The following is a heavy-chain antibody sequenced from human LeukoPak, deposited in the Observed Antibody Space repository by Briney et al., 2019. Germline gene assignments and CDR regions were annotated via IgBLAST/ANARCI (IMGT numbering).Heavy chain of an antibody. CDR1: GFTFSSYA. Sequence: GGSLRLSCAASGFTFSSYAMNWVRQAPGKGLEWVSHISGSGISTYYADSVKGRFTISRDNSKNTLYLQMSGLRAEDTAVYYCARGGKTPLAGTRSSQYFQHWGQGTLVTVSS. J-gene: IGHJ1*01. V-gene: IGHV3-23*01. D-gene: IGHD6-19*01. CDR2: ISGSGIST. CDR3: ARGGKTPLAGTRSSQYFQH.